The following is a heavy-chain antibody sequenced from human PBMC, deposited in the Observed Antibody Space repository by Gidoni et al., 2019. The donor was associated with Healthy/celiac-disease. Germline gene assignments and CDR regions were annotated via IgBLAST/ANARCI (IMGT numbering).Heavy chain of an antibody. Sequence: QVQLQESGPGLVKPSQTLSLNCTVSGGSISSGSYYWSWIRQPAGKGLEWMGRIYTSGSTNYNPSLKSRVTISVDTSKNQFSLKLSSVTAADTAVYYCARGGGVIPQWAFDIWGQGTMVTVSS. CDR1: GGSISSGSYY. D-gene: IGHD3-16*02. CDR2: IYTSGST. V-gene: IGHV4-61*02. CDR3: ARGGGVIPQWAFDI. J-gene: IGHJ3*02.